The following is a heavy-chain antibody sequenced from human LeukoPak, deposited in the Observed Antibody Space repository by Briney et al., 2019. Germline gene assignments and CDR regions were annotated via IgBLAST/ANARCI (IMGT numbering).Heavy chain of an antibody. CDR2: IDSDGSST. CDR1: GFTFSSYW. D-gene: IGHD1-26*01. Sequence: GGSLRLSCAASGFTFSSYWMHWVRQAPGKGLVWVSRIDSDGSSTSYADSVKGRFTISRDNAKNTLYLQMNSLRAGDTAVYYCARDLVGSDYGMDGWGQGTTVTVSS. J-gene: IGHJ6*02. CDR3: ARDLVGSDYGMDG. V-gene: IGHV3-74*01.